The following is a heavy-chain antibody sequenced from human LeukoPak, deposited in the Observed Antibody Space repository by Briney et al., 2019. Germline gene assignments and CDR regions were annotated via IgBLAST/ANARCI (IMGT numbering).Heavy chain of an antibody. D-gene: IGHD5-12*01. J-gene: IGHJ4*02. CDR1: GGSISSSSSY. Sequence: PSETLSLTCTVSGGSISSSSSYCGWIRQPPGKGLEWIASIYYSGSTYYNPSLKSRVTISVDTSKNQFSLKLSSVTAADTAVYYCARLTDSGYVSYWGQGTLVTVSS. V-gene: IGHV4-39*01. CDR3: ARLTDSGYVSY. CDR2: IYYSGST.